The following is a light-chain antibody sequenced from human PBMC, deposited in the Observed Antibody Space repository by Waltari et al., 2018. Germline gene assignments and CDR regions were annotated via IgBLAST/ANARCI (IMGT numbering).Light chain of an antibody. Sequence: IQLPQSPPSLPASVGERVPITCRASQDITNYLNWYQQKPGKAPKLLIHDASKLEIGVPSRFSGSQSGTHFTLTISSLQPEDIGTYYCQRYDNLPIFAFGPGTKVEI. CDR2: DAS. V-gene: IGKV1-33*01. CDR3: QRYDNLPIFA. CDR1: QDITNY. J-gene: IGKJ3*01.